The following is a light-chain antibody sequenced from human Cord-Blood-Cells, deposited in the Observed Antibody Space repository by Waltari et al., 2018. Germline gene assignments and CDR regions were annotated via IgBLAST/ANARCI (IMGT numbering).Light chain of an antibody. J-gene: IGKJ3*01. CDR3: QQRSNWPPVFT. CDR1: QSVSSY. Sequence: EIVLTQSPATLSLSPGERATLSCRASQSVSSYLAWYQQKPGQDPRLLIYDASNRATGIPARFGGSGSWTDFTLTISILEPEDFAVYYCQQRSNWPPVFTFGPGTKVGIK. CDR2: DAS. V-gene: IGKV3-11*01.